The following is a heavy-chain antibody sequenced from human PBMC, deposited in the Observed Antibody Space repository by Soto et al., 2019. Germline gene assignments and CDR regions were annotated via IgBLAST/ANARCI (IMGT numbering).Heavy chain of an antibody. CDR1: GGSVSSGSYY. J-gene: IGHJ6*02. CDR2: IYYSGST. Sequence: PSETLSLTCTVSGGSVSSGSYYWSWIRQPPGKGLEWIGYIYYSGSTNYNPSLKSRVTISVDTSKNQFSLKLSSVTAADTAVYYCARDADEYYYHRMDFWAQGTTVTVSS. V-gene: IGHV4-61*01. CDR3: ARDADEYYYHRMDF.